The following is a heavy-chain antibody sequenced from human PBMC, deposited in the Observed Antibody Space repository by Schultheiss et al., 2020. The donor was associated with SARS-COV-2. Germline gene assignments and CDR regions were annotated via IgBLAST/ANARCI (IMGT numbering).Heavy chain of an antibody. CDR3: ARTSGDSSGYPYGMDV. J-gene: IGHJ6*02. Sequence: ASVKVSCKASGYTFTSYDINWVRQATGQGLEWMGWMNPNSGNTGYAQKFQGRVTMTRNTSISTAYMELSSLRSEDTAVYYCARTSGDSSGYPYGMDVWGQGTTVTVSS. CDR1: GYTFTSYD. V-gene: IGHV1-8*01. CDR2: MNPNSGNT. D-gene: IGHD3-22*01.